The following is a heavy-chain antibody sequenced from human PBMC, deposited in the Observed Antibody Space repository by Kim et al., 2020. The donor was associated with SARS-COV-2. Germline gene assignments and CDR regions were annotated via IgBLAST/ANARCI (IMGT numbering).Heavy chain of an antibody. V-gene: IGHV4-39*01. Sequence: SETLSLTCTVSGGSISSSFNYWGWIRQPPGKALEWIGSVYHSGSTYDSPSLKSRVTVSVDTSKNEFYLKVTSVTAADTAVYFCARLPHDSSGYVDSWGPGILVTVSS. CDR3: ARLPHDSSGYVDS. CDR1: GGSISSSFNY. CDR2: VYHSGST. D-gene: IGHD3-22*01. J-gene: IGHJ4*02.